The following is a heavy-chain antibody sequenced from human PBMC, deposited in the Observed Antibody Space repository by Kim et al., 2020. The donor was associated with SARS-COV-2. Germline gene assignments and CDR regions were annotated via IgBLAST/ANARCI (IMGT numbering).Heavy chain of an antibody. CDR2: INHSGST. V-gene: IGHV4-34*01. CDR1: GGSFSGYY. CDR3: ARGIGGITMVRDWYFDL. Sequence: SETLSLTCAVYGGSFSGYYWSWIRQPPGKGLEWIGEINHSGSTNYNPSLKSRVTISVDTSKNQFSLKLSSVTAADTAVYYCARGIGGITMVRDWYFDLWGRGTLVTVSS. J-gene: IGHJ2*01. D-gene: IGHD3-10*01.